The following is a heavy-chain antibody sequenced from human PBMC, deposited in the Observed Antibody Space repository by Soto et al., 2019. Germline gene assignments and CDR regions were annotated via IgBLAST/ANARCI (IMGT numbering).Heavy chain of an antibody. CDR2: IGPLFRTT. V-gene: IGHV1-69*06. CDR1: GGTFSSYA. Sequence: QVQLVQSGAEAKKPGSSVKVSCKTSGGTFSSYAISWVRQAPGQGLEWMGGIGPLFRTTNYAQKFQGRVTITADTSKYTVYMELSGLRSGDTAVYYCARGGYSSTWSNLLDRSGLDVWGQGTTVTVSS. CDR3: ARGGYSSTWSNLLDRSGLDV. J-gene: IGHJ6*02. D-gene: IGHD6-13*01.